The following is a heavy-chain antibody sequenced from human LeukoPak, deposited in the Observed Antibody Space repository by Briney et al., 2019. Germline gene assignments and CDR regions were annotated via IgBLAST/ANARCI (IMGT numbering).Heavy chain of an antibody. CDR1: GFTFDNYG. CDR3: AKGGGSSGFLGRSGMDV. Sequence: GGSLRLSCAASGFTFDNYGMSWVRQAPGKGLEWVSGISVSGGSTYYADSVKGRFTISRDNSKDTLYVQMNSLRAEDTAVYYCAKGGGSSGFLGRSGMDVWGQGTTVTVSS. J-gene: IGHJ6*02. CDR2: ISVSGGST. V-gene: IGHV3-23*01. D-gene: IGHD3-22*01.